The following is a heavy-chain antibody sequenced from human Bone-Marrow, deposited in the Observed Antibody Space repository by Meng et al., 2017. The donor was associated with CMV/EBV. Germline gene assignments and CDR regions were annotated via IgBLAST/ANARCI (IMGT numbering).Heavy chain of an antibody. CDR1: GYSFTGYW. CDR2: IYPGDSDT. Sequence: GGSLRLSCKGSGYSFTGYWIGWVRQMPGKGLEWMGIIYPGDSDTRYSPSFQGQVTISADKSISTAYLQWSSLKASDTAMYYCARRDSSSWYVDYWGQGTLVTVSS. J-gene: IGHJ4*02. V-gene: IGHV5-51*01. D-gene: IGHD6-13*01. CDR3: ARRDSSSWYVDY.